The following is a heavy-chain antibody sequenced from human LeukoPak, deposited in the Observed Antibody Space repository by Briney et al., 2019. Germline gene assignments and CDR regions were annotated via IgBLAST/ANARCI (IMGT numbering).Heavy chain of an antibody. D-gene: IGHD1/OR15-1a*01. J-gene: IGHJ5*02. CDR1: GGSNTIYS. Sequence: SETLSLTCTLSGGSNTIYSWDCVRQPPGNGLEWIGRIYGGNTHYNPSLMSRVTISFDTSKNHLSLNLRSVTAADTAVYYCAIRAREHRESSPRNWIDPWGQGTLVTVSS. V-gene: IGHV4-4*07. CDR2: IYGGNT. CDR3: AIRAREHRESSPRNWIDP.